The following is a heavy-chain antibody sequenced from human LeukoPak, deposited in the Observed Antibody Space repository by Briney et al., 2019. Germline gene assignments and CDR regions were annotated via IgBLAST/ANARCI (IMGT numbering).Heavy chain of an antibody. Sequence: PGGSLRLSCAASGFTFSSYEMTWVRQAPGMGLEWVSYISGSGSTRTYADSVKGRFTISRDNAKNSLYLQMNNLRAEDTAVYYCARDRTAMVFNFDYWGQGTLVTVSS. CDR3: ARDRTAMVFNFDY. V-gene: IGHV3-48*03. D-gene: IGHD5-18*01. J-gene: IGHJ4*02. CDR1: GFTFSSYE. CDR2: ISGSGSTR.